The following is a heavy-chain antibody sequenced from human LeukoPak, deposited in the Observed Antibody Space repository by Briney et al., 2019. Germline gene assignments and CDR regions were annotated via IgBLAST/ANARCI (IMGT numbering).Heavy chain of an antibody. V-gene: IGHV3-11*03. J-gene: IGHJ4*02. CDR3: ARRGLVQFYFDY. D-gene: IGHD3/OR15-3a*01. CDR2: ISSTSVYL. Sequence: GGSLRLSCAASAFTFGDYYMSWIRQAPGKGLEWISYISSTSVYLNYADSVKGRFTISRDNTKNSLYLQMNSLSAEDTAVYYCARRGLVQFYFDYWGQGTLVTVSS. CDR1: AFTFGDYY.